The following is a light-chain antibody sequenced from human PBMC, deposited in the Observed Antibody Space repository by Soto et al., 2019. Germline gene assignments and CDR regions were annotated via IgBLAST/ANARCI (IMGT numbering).Light chain of an antibody. CDR2: AAS. Sequence: DIQMTQSPSSLSASVGARVPITCRASQSISSYLNWYQQKPGKAPKLLIYAASSLQSGVPSRFSGSGSGTEFTLTISSLQPDDFATYYCQQSYSTTWTFGQGTKVDIK. CDR1: QSISSY. CDR3: QQSYSTTWT. V-gene: IGKV1-39*01. J-gene: IGKJ1*01.